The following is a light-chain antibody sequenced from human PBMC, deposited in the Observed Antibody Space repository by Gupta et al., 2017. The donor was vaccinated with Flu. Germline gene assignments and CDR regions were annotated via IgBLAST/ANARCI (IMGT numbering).Light chain of an antibody. CDR1: SSDVGGYDD. Sequence: QSALTQPPSASGAPGQSVTISCPGTSSDVGGYDDVSWYQQHPGKAPKVMIYEVNKRPSGVPDLFSGSKSGNAASLTVSGLQAEDDADYYCSSFAGNTYVFGTGTKVTVL. V-gene: IGLV2-8*01. J-gene: IGLJ1*01. CDR2: EVN. CDR3: SSFAGNTYV.